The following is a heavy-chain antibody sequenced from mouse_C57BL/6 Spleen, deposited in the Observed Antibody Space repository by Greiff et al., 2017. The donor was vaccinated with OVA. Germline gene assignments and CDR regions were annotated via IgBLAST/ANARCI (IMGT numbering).Heavy chain of an antibody. D-gene: IGHD2-1*01. CDR1: GYSITSGYY. Sequence: VQLQQSGPGLVKPSQSLSLTCSVTGYSITSGYYWNWIRQFPGNKLEWMGYISYDGSNNYNPSLKNRISITRDTSKNQFFLKLNSVTTEDTATYYCARDHGNGAMDYWGQGTSVTVSS. CDR2: ISYDGSN. CDR3: ARDHGNGAMDY. J-gene: IGHJ4*01. V-gene: IGHV3-6*01.